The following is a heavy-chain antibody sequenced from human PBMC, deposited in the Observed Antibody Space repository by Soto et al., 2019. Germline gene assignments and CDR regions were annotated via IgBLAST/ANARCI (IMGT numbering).Heavy chain of an antibody. D-gene: IGHD3-10*01. CDR1: GGSIGSSSYY. V-gene: IGHV4-39*02. CDR3: ASRNYSGSGTYYNPCYYYMDV. CDR2: IYYSGST. J-gene: IGHJ6*03. Sequence: QLQLQESGPGLVKPSETLSLTCTVSGGSIGSSSYYWRWIRQPPGKGLEWIGTIYYSGSTYYNPSLKSRVTISVDTSKNHFSLKLSSVTATDTAVYYCASRNYSGSGTYYNPCYYYMDVWGKGTTVTVSS.